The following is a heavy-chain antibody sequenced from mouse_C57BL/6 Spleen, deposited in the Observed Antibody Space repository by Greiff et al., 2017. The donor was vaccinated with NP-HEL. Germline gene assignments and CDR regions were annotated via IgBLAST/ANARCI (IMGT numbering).Heavy chain of an antibody. CDR2: INPNNGGT. V-gene: IGHV1-26*01. D-gene: IGHD1-2*01. Sequence: EVQLQQSGPELVKPGASVKISCKASGYTFTDYYMNWVKQSHGKSLEWIGDINPNNGGTSYNQKFKGKATLTVDKSSSTAYMELRSLTSEDSAVYYCAREGITTAYYYAMDYWGQGTSVTVSS. J-gene: IGHJ4*01. CDR1: GYTFTDYY. CDR3: AREGITTAYYYAMDY.